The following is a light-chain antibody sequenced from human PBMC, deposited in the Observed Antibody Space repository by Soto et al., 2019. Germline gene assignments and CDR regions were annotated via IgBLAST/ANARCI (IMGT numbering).Light chain of an antibody. J-gene: IGLJ1*01. CDR2: DVS. Sequence: QSALSQPASVSGSPGQSITIFCTGSGSDVGGFDYVSWHQQHPGKAPKVMIYDVSDRPSGVSSRFSGSKSGNTASLTISGLQAEDEADYYCSSYTRSATYVFGPGTKVTVL. CDR1: GSDVGGFDY. V-gene: IGLV2-14*03. CDR3: SSYTRSATYV.